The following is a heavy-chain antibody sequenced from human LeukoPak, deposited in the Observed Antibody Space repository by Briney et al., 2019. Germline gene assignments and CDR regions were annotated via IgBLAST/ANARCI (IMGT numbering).Heavy chain of an antibody. CDR1: GYTFTSYD. CDR2: MNPNSGNT. Sequence: ASVKVSCKASGYTFTSYDINWVRQATGQGLEWMGWMNPNSGNTGYAQKFQGRVTMTRNTSISTAYMELSSLRSDDTAVYYCARDRIAVAGASDYYMDVWGKGTTVTVSS. CDR3: ARDRIAVAGASDYYMDV. V-gene: IGHV1-8*01. D-gene: IGHD6-19*01. J-gene: IGHJ6*03.